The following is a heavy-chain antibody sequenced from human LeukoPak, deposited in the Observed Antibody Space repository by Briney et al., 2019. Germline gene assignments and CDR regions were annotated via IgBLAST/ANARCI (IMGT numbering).Heavy chain of an antibody. Sequence: GGSLRLSCAASGFTFSSYAMSWVRQAPGKGLEWVSAISGSGGSTYYADSVKGRFTISRDNSKNTLYLQMNSLRAEDTAVYYCARDEGVFWGGYDAFDIWGQGTMVTVSS. CDR3: ARDEGVFWGGYDAFDI. D-gene: IGHD3-3*01. V-gene: IGHV3-23*01. CDR2: ISGSGGST. CDR1: GFTFSSYA. J-gene: IGHJ3*02.